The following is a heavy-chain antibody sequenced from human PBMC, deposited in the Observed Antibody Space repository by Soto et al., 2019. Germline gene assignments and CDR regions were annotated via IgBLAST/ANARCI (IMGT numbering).Heavy chain of an antibody. V-gene: IGHV1-69*12. J-gene: IGHJ5*02. CDR2: FIPSFPAP. Sequence: VQFVQSGAELKKPGSSVRVSCRASGGTIKTYTFSWVRQAPGQGLEWMGAFIPSFPAPNFAQRFKGRLTLTADESTNTGFMELSGLRPEDTALYFCATGEVVPSFPNWLDTWGQGTHVIVSS. CDR1: GGTIKTYT. CDR3: ATGEVVPSFPNWLDT. D-gene: IGHD2-21*01.